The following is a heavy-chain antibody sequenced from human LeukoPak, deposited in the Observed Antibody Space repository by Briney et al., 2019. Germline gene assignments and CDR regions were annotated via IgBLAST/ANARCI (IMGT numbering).Heavy chain of an antibody. CDR3: AKPSNYYGSATDAFDF. CDR1: GGSISSSNW. CDR2: IYHSGST. V-gene: IGHV4-4*02. D-gene: IGHD3-10*01. Sequence: PSETLSLTCAVSGGSISSSNWWSWVRQPPGKGLEWIGEIYHSGSTNYNPSLKSRVTISVDKSKNHFSLKLNSVTAADTAVYYCAKPSNYYGSATDAFDFWGQGTMVTVSS. J-gene: IGHJ3*01.